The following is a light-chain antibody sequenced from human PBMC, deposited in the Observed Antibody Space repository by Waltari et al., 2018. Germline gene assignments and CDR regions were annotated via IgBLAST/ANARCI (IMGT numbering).Light chain of an antibody. CDR1: QDNTNY. CDR3: QQYFDLPS. CDR2: DAS. J-gene: IGKJ5*01. V-gene: IGKV1-33*01. Sequence: DIQMTQSPSSLSASVGDRVTITCQASQDNTNYLNWYQQRPGRAPKLRVYDASNLETGVPSRFSGSGSGTDFTLTIDSLQPDDIAAYYCQQYFDLPSFGQGTRLDMK.